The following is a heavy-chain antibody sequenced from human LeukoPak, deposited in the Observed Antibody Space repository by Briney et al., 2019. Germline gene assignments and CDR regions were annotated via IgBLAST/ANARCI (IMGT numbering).Heavy chain of an antibody. Sequence: ASVKVSCKASGYTFTSYAMHWVRQAPGQRLEWMGWINAGNGNTKYSQKFQGRVTITRDTSASTAYMELSSLRSEDTAVYYCASTKNTLRFLEWYKLDYWGQGTLVTVSS. CDR1: GYTFTSYA. CDR2: INAGNGNT. V-gene: IGHV1-3*01. CDR3: ASTKNTLRFLEWYKLDY. D-gene: IGHD3-3*01. J-gene: IGHJ4*02.